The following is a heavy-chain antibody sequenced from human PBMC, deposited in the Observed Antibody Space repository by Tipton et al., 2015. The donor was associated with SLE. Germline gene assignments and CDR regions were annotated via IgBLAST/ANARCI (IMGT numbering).Heavy chain of an antibody. Sequence: SLRLSCAASGFTFSSHNMNWVRQTPGKGLEWVASISWSSNYIYYAESLKGRLTISRDDAKNSLYLQMNSLRAEDTAVYYCVSTVSPFYGMDVWGQGTTVTVSS. CDR3: VSTVSPFYGMDV. D-gene: IGHD4-11*01. J-gene: IGHJ6*02. V-gene: IGHV3-21*06. CDR1: GFTFSSHN. CDR2: ISWSSNYI.